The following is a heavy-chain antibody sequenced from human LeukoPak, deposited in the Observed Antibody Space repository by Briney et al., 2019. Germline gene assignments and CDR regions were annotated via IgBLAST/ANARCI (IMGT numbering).Heavy chain of an antibody. CDR2: IKQDGSEK. J-gene: IGHJ4*02. V-gene: IGHV3-7*01. D-gene: IGHD3-22*01. Sequence: GSLRLSCAASGFTFSSYWMSWVRQAPGKGLEWVANIKQDGSEKYYVDSVKGRFTISRDNAKNSLYLQMNSLRAEDTAVYYCARDLHYYDSSGYPDYWGQGTLVTVSS. CDR3: ARDLHYYDSSGYPDY. CDR1: GFTFSSYW.